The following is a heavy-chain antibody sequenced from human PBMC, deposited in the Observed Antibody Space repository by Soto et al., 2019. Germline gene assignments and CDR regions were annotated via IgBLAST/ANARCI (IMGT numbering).Heavy chain of an antibody. CDR3: SRGTSIPASGDY. V-gene: IGHV1-18*01. D-gene: IGHD6-6*01. Sequence: QVQLVQSGAEVKKPGASVKVSCKASGYTFTNYGINWVRQAPGQGLEWLGWVSAYNGERRYAQRVQARVIMTTDTSTTTAYMESRSLRSDYTAVYYCSRGTSIPASGDYWGQGTLVTVSS. CDR1: GYTFTNYG. J-gene: IGHJ4*01. CDR2: VSAYNGER.